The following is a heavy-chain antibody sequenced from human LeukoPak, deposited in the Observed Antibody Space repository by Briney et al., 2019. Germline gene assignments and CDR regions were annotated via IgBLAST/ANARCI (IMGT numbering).Heavy chain of an antibody. CDR1: GGSFSGYY. J-gene: IGHJ4*02. CDR3: ARPSGGFFFDY. D-gene: IGHD2-15*01. CDR2: INHSGST. Sequence: PSETLSLTCAVYGGSFSGYYWSWIRQSPGKGLEWIGEINHSGSTNCNPSLKSRITISVDTSKNQFSLKLTSVTAADTGVYYCARPSGGFFFDYWGQGTLVTVSS. V-gene: IGHV4-34*01.